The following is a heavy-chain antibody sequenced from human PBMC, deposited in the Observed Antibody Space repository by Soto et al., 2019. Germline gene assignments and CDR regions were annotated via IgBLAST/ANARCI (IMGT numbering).Heavy chain of an antibody. J-gene: IGHJ4*02. CDR2: ISSSSSTI. CDR1: GFTFSSYS. D-gene: IGHD2-2*01. CDR3: AKESVVPASFDN. Sequence: GGSLRLSCAASGFTFSSYSMNWVRQAPGKGLEWVSYISSSSSTIYYADSVKGRFTISRDNSKNTLYLQMNSLRAEDTAVYYCAKESVVPASFDNWGQGTLVTVSS. V-gene: IGHV3-48*01.